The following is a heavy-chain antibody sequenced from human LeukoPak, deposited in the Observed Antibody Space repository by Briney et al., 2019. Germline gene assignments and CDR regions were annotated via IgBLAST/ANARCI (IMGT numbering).Heavy chain of an antibody. J-gene: IGHJ4*02. CDR2: ISGSGDNT. Sequence: SGGSLRLSCAASGFTFSSYAMSWFRQAPGKGLEWVSGISGSGDNTYYADSVKGRFTISRDNSKNTLYVQVNSLGTEDTAASYCAKGSYYDSSGSFYFDYWGQGTLVTVSS. V-gene: IGHV3-23*01. D-gene: IGHD3-22*01. CDR3: AKGSYYDSSGSFYFDY. CDR1: GFTFSSYA.